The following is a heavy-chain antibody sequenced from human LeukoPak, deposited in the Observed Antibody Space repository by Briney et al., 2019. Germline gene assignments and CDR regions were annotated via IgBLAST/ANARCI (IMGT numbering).Heavy chain of an antibody. D-gene: IGHD1-26*01. CDR2: ISYDGSNK. V-gene: IGHV3-30-3*01. CDR1: GFTFSSYA. J-gene: IGHJ6*03. CDR3: ARDSGSYYYYYYMDV. Sequence: GGSLRLSCAASGFTFSSYAMHWVRQAPGKGLEWVAVISYDGSNKYYADSVKGRFTISRDNSKNTLYLQMNSLRAGDTAVYYCARDSGSYYYYYYMDVWGKGTTVTVSS.